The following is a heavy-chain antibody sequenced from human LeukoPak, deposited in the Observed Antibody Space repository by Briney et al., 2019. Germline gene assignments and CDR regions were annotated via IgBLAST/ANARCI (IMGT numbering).Heavy chain of an antibody. V-gene: IGHV6-1*01. Sequence: SQTLSLTCAISGDSVSSNSAAWNWISQSPSRGLEWLGRTYYRSKWYNDYAVSVKTRITINTDTYKNQFSLQLNSVTPEDTGVYLCARISGGSRDYWGQGNLVTVSS. CDR1: GDSVSSNSAA. D-gene: IGHD4-23*01. CDR2: TYYRSKWYN. CDR3: ARISGGSRDY. J-gene: IGHJ4*02.